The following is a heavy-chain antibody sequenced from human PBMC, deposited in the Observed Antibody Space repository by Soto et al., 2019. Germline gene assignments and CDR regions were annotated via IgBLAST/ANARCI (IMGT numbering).Heavy chain of an antibody. J-gene: IGHJ3*02. CDR2: ILVAGST. Sequence: EVQMWESGGGLVQPGGSLRLSCAVSGFTCSSYDMSWVRQAPGKGLEWVSTILVAGSTHYPDSVKGRFTISRDNFKNTVFLEINSLTAGDTAVYYCAKATATGGGAFDICGQGTMVTVSS. CDR3: AKATATGGGAFDI. CDR1: GFTCSSYD. V-gene: IGHV3-23*01. D-gene: IGHD2-8*02.